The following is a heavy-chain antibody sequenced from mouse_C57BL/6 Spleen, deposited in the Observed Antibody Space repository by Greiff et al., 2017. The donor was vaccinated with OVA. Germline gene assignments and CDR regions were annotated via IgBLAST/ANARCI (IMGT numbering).Heavy chain of an antibody. Sequence: QVQLQQPGAELVKPGASVKMSCKASGYTFTSYWITWVKQRPGQGLEWIGDIYPGSGSTNYNEKFKSKATLTVDTSSSRAYMQLSRLTSEDSAVYYCAREGNGAMDYWGQGTSVTVSS. CDR2: IYPGSGST. CDR1: GYTFTSYW. V-gene: IGHV1-55*01. D-gene: IGHD2-1*01. J-gene: IGHJ4*01. CDR3: AREGNGAMDY.